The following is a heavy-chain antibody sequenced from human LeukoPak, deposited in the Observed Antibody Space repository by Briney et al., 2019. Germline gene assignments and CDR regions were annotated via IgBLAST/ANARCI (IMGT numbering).Heavy chain of an antibody. D-gene: IGHD3-22*01. CDR3: ARTTYYYEGSFDY. CDR1: GYSITSGDY. V-gene: IGHV4-38-2*01. CDR2: LYHSGST. Sequence: SETLSLTCAVSGYSITSGDYWGWIRQPPGKGLEWIGSLYHSGSTYNNPSLKNRLTISVDTSKNQFSLKLTSVTAADTAVYYCARTTYYYEGSFDYRGQGTLVTVSS. J-gene: IGHJ4*02.